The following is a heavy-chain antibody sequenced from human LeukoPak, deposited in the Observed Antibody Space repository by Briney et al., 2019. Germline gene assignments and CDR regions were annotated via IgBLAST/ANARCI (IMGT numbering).Heavy chain of an antibody. J-gene: IGHJ3*02. Sequence: SETLSLTCTVSGGSISSGSYYWSWIRQPAGKGLEWIGRIYTRGSTNYNPSLKSRVTISVDTSKNQFSLKLSSVTAADTAVYYCARGGYYYDSRGGTFDIWGQGTMVTVSS. CDR2: IYTRGST. CDR3: ARGGYYYDSRGGTFDI. V-gene: IGHV4-61*02. D-gene: IGHD3-22*01. CDR1: GGSISSGSYY.